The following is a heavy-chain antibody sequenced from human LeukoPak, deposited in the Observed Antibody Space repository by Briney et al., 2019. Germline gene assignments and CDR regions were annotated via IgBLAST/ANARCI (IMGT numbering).Heavy chain of an antibody. CDR1: GGSISSYY. V-gene: IGHV4-59*01. CDR3: ARMLITMASEIYDY. J-gene: IGHJ4*02. Sequence: PSETLSLTCTVSGGSISSYYWSWIRQPPGKGLEWIGYIYYSGSTNYNPSLKSRVTISVDTSKNQFSLKLSSVTAADTAVYYCARMLITMASEIYDYWGQGTLVTVSS. D-gene: IGHD3-10*01. CDR2: IYYSGST.